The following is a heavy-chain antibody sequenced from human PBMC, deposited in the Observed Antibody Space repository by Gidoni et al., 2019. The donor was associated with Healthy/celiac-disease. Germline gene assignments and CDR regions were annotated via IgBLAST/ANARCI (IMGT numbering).Heavy chain of an antibody. CDR2: IWYDGSNK. J-gene: IGHJ4*02. Sequence: QVQLVESGGGVVQPGRSLRLSCAASGFTFSSYGMHWVRQAPGEGLEWVAVIWYDGSNKYYADSVKGRFTISRDNSKNTLYLQMNSLRAEDTAVYYCARSGIEMATAYFDYWGQGTLVTVSS. V-gene: IGHV3-33*01. CDR1: GFTFSSYG. CDR3: ARSGIEMATAYFDY. D-gene: IGHD5-18*01.